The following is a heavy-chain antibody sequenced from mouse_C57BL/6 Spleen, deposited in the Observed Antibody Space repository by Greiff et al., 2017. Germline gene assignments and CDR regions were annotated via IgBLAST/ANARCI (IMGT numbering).Heavy chain of an antibody. V-gene: IGHV1-55*01. Sequence: QVQLKQPGAELVKPGASVKMSCKASGYTFTSYWITWVKQRPGQGLEWIGDIYPGSGSTNYNEKFKRKATLTVDTSSSTAYMQLSSLTSEDSAVYYCARSWGYDGFAYWGQGTLVTVSA. CDR1: GYTFTSYW. D-gene: IGHD2-2*01. CDR3: ARSWGYDGFAY. J-gene: IGHJ3*01. CDR2: IYPGSGST.